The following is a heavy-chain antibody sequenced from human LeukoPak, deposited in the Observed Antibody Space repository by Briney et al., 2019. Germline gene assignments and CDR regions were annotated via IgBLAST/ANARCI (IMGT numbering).Heavy chain of an antibody. D-gene: IGHD1-26*01. V-gene: IGHV3-7*01. CDR2: IKQDGSEK. J-gene: IGHJ4*02. Sequence: GGSLRLSCAASGFTFSSYWMSWVRQAPGKGLEWVANIKQDGSEKYYVDSVKGRFTISRDNAKNSLYLQMNSLRAEDTAVYYCARDRGVVGATAEWDYWGQGTLVTVSS. CDR1: GFTFSSYW. CDR3: ARDRGVVGATAEWDY.